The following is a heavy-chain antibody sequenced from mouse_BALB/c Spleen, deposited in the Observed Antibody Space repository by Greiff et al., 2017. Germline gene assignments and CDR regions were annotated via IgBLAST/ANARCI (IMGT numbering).Heavy chain of an antibody. J-gene: IGHJ3*01. D-gene: IGHD2-4*01. Sequence: EVKLMESGGGLVQPGGSMKLSCVASGFTFSNYWMNWVRQSPEKGLEWVAEIRLKSNNYATHYAESVKGRFTISRDDSKSSVYLQMNNLRAEDTGIYYCTRDYDYDGTWFAYWGQGTLVTVSA. CDR1: GFTFSNYW. CDR3: TRDYDYDGTWFAY. CDR2: IRLKSNNYAT. V-gene: IGHV6-6*02.